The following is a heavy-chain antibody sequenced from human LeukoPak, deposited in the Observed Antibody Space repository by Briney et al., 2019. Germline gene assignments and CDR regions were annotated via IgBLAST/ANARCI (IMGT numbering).Heavy chain of an antibody. CDR2: INSDGGGT. J-gene: IGHJ4*02. CDR1: GFTFSTYA. Sequence: GGSLRLSCSASGFTFSTYAMHWVRQAPGKGLEYVSAINSDGGGTYYVDSVKGRFTISRDNSKNTLYLQMSSLRAEDTAVYYCVKGRHFGWLLDPDYWGQGTLVTVSS. D-gene: IGHD3-9*01. V-gene: IGHV3-64D*06. CDR3: VKGRHFGWLLDPDY.